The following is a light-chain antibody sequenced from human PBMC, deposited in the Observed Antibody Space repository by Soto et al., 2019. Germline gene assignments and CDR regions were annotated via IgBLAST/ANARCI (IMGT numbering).Light chain of an antibody. CDR1: QSISSY. V-gene: IGKV1-39*01. CDR2: AAS. CDR3: HQSYSPLVA. Sequence: DIPMTQSPSSLSASVGDRVTITCRASQSISSYLNWYQQKPGKAPKLLIYAASSLQSGVPSRFSGSGSGTDFTLTNSSLQPEDFATYYCHQSYSPLVALGQGTKVEI. J-gene: IGKJ1*01.